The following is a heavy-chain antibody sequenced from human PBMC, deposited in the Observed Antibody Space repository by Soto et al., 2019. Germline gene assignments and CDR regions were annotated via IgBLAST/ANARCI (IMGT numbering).Heavy chain of an antibody. V-gene: IGHV3-30-3*01. CDR3: ARAGCDGGSCYTLVGLRYGMDV. CDR1: GFTFSSYA. J-gene: IGHJ6*02. D-gene: IGHD2-15*01. Sequence: QVQLVESGGGVVQPGRSLRLSCAASGFTFSSYAMYWVRQAPGKGLEWVAVISYDGNNKYYADSVKGRFTISRDNSKNTLYLQMHSLRAEDTVVYYCARAGCDGGSCYTLVGLRYGMDVWGQGTTVTVSS. CDR2: ISYDGNNK.